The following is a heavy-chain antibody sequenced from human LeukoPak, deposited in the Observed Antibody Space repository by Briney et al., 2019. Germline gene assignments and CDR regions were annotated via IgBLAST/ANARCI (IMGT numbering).Heavy chain of an antibody. D-gene: IGHD3-22*01. CDR3: ARENYYDSSALGNDY. Sequence: ASVKVSCKASGYTFTGYYMHWVRQAPGQGPEWMGWINPNSGGTNYAQKFQGRVTMTRDTSISTAYMELSRLRSDDTAVYYCARENYYDSSALGNDYWGQGTLVTVSS. J-gene: IGHJ4*02. CDR1: GYTFTGYY. CDR2: INPNSGGT. V-gene: IGHV1-2*02.